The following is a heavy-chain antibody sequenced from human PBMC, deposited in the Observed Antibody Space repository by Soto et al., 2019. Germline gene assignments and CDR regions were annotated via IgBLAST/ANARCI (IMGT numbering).Heavy chain of an antibody. D-gene: IGHD5-12*01. CDR1: GHPFSTYD. V-gene: IGHV1-8*01. Sequence: QVQLVQSGAEVKKPGASVRVSCKASGHPFSTYDISWVRQATGQGLEWLGWMNPNSGNTGYAQKFQGRVTMTRDTSISTAYMEMSNLRSEDTATYYCARTLSGYYGYWGQGTLVTVSS. J-gene: IGHJ4*02. CDR2: MNPNSGNT. CDR3: ARTLSGYYGY.